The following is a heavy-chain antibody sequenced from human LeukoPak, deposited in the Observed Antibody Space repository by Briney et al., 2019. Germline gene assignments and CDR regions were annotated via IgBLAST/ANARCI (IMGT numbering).Heavy chain of an antibody. Sequence: SETLSLTCAVYGGSFSGYYWSWIRQPPGKGLEWIGEINHSGSTNYNPSLKSRVTIPVDTSKNQFSLKLSSVTAADTAVYYCASLHSYYDILTGYYRRVYNWFDPWGQGTLVTVSS. D-gene: IGHD3-9*01. CDR1: GGSFSGYY. CDR3: ASLHSYYDILTGYYRRVYNWFDP. CDR2: INHSGST. V-gene: IGHV4-34*01. J-gene: IGHJ5*02.